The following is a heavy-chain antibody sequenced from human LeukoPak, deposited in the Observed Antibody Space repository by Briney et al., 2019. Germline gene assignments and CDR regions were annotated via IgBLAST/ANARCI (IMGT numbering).Heavy chain of an antibody. CDR2: IWYDGSNK. Sequence: PRGSLRLSCAASGFTFSSYGMHWVRQAPGKGLEWVAVIWYDGSNKYYADSVKGRFTISRDNSKNTLYLQMNSLRAEDTAVYYCARDRKQLGFDPWGQGTLVTVSS. D-gene: IGHD6-13*01. V-gene: IGHV3-33*01. J-gene: IGHJ5*02. CDR1: GFTFSSYG. CDR3: ARDRKQLGFDP.